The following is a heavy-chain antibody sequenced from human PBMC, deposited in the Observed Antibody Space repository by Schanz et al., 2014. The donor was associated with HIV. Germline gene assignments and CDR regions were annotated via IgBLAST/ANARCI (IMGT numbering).Heavy chain of an antibody. D-gene: IGHD1-1*01. CDR3: AKGASGTTATPFEQ. Sequence: EVQLVESGGDLVQPGRSLRLSCAASGFTFDDYALHWVRQAPGKGREWVSGISWNSGTIAYADSVKGRFTISRDNTKKSLHLQMNSLRPEDTAFYYCAKGASGTTATPFEQWGQGTLVTVSS. J-gene: IGHJ4*02. CDR1: GFTFDDYA. CDR2: ISWNSGTI. V-gene: IGHV3-9*01.